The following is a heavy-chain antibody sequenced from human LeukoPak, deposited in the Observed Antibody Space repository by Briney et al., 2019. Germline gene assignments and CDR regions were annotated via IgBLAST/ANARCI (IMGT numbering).Heavy chain of an antibody. CDR3: AKEGASGWPLPQRWSDL. D-gene: IGHD6-19*01. CDR2: IGGSGGTT. J-gene: IGHJ2*01. Sequence: GGSLRLSCAASGFNFRSYAMSWVRLAPGKGLEWVSGIGGSGGTTNYADSVKGRFTIYRDNSKNTLYLQMNSLRVDDTAEYYCAKEGASGWPLPQRWSDLWGRGTLVTVSS. V-gene: IGHV3-23*01. CDR1: GFNFRSYA.